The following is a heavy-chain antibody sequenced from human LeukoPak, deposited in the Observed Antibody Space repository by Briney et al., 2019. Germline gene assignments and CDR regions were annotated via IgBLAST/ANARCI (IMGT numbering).Heavy chain of an antibody. CDR1: GFTFSSYS. CDR3: ARLPAYCSSASCYVDY. D-gene: IGHD2-2*01. J-gene: IGHJ4*02. V-gene: IGHV3-48*04. Sequence: PGRSRRLSCAASGFTFSSYSMNWVRQAPGKGLEWVSYISSSGSTIYYADSVKGRFTISRDNAKNSLYLQMNSLRAEDTAVFYCARLPAYCSSASCYVDYWGQGTLVTVSS. CDR2: ISSSGSTI.